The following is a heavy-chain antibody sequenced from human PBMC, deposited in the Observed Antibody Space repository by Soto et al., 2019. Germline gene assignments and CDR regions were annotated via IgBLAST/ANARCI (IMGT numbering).Heavy chain of an antibody. Sequence: XETLSLTCAVSGDSXSSSKWWRWVRQPPGKGLEWIGEIYHSGSTNYNPSLKSRVIISVDTSKNQFSLKLSSVTAADTAVYYCARYNKHYYDISGYYSHGMYVWAHGTPVTSP. CDR2: IYHSGST. CDR3: ARYNKHYYDISGYYSHGMYV. D-gene: IGHD3-22*01. CDR1: GDSXSSSKW. J-gene: IGHJ6*02. V-gene: IGHV4-4*02.